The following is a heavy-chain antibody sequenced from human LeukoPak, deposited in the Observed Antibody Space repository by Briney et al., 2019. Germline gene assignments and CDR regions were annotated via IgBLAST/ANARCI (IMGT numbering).Heavy chain of an antibody. D-gene: IGHD3-22*01. Sequence: SETLSLTCTVSGGSISSSSYYWGWIRQPPGKGLEWIGSIYYSGSTYYNPSLKSRVTISVDTSKNQFSLKLSSVTAADTAVYYCARHQWGHTYYYDSSGYFDYWGQRTLVTVSS. CDR2: IYYSGST. CDR1: GGSISSSSYY. CDR3: ARHQWGHTYYYDSSGYFDY. V-gene: IGHV4-39*01. J-gene: IGHJ4*02.